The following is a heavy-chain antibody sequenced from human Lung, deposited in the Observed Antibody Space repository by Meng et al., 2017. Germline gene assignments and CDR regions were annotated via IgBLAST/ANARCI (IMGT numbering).Heavy chain of an antibody. V-gene: IGHV4-39*01. CDR1: GCSTTSTCYY. CDR2: IGYSGTI. CDR3: ARRVHDGSGHHYFDY. J-gene: IGHJ4*02. D-gene: IGHD3-22*01. Sequence: QLQLQESGPGLVKPSETLSLTCTVPGCSTTSTCYYWDWIRQSPAKGLEWIGTIGYSGTIVYNPSLSSRVTMTLDTSKNQFSLKLSSVTAPDTAVYYCARRVHDGSGHHYFDYWGQGTLVTVSS.